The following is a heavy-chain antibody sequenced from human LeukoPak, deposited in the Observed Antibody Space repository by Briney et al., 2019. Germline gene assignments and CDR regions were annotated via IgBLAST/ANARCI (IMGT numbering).Heavy chain of an antibody. D-gene: IGHD1-26*01. CDR1: GFTVSSNY. J-gene: IGHJ3*02. CDR2: ISGSGGST. CDR3: AKDLLVGEGSGGAFDI. Sequence: PGGSLRLSCAASGFTVSSNYMSWVRQAPGKGLEWVSAISGSGGSTYYADSVKGRFTISRDNSKNTLYLQMNSLRAEDTAVYYCAKDLLVGEGSGGAFDIWGQGTMVTVSS. V-gene: IGHV3-23*01.